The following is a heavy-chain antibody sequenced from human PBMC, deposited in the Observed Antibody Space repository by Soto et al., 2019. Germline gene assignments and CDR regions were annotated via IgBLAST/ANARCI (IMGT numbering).Heavy chain of an antibody. D-gene: IGHD3-10*01. CDR3: ARDHYYYGSGSYSY. Sequence: EVQLVESGGGLVQPGGSLRLSCAASGFTISGYWMHWVRQAPGKGLVWVSRIISDGSRTSYADSVKGRFTISRDNAKNTLYRQMNSLRAEDTAVYYCARDHYYYGSGSYSYWGQGTLVTVSS. CDR2: IISDGSRT. V-gene: IGHV3-74*01. J-gene: IGHJ4*02. CDR1: GFTISGYW.